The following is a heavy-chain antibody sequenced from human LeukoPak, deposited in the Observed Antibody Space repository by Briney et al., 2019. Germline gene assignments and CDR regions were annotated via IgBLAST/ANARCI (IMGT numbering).Heavy chain of an antibody. CDR2: IIPIFGAA. Sequence: ASVKVSCKASGGTFSSYAISWVRQAPGQGLEWMGGIIPIFGAANYAQKFQGRVTITADKSTSTAYMELSSLRAEDTAVYYCARGYDYGDYVVDYWGQGTLVTVSS. CDR1: GGTFSSYA. D-gene: IGHD4-17*01. CDR3: ARGYDYGDYVVDY. J-gene: IGHJ4*02. V-gene: IGHV1-69*06.